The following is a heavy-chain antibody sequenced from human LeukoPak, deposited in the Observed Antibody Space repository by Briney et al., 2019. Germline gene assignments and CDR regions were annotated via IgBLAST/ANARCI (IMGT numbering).Heavy chain of an antibody. CDR3: ARGSGYYKYYFDY. CDR1: GGSFSGYY. J-gene: IGHJ4*02. D-gene: IGHD3-22*01. Sequence: KPSETLSLTCAVYGGSFSGYYWSWIRQPPGKGLEWIGEINHSGSTNYNPSLKSRVTISVDTSKNQFSLKLSSVTAADTAVYYCARGSGYYKYYFDYWGRGTLVTVSS. V-gene: IGHV4-34*01. CDR2: INHSGST.